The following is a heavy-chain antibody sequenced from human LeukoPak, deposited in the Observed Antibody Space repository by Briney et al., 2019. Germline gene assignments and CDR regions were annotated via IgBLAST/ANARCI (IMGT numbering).Heavy chain of an antibody. CDR3: AREGYDFWSGLEARYYYYGMDV. J-gene: IGHJ6*02. D-gene: IGHD3-3*01. Sequence: GASVKVSCKASGYTFTSYYMHWVRQAPGQGLEWMGRIIPILGIANYAQKFQGRVTITADKSTSTAYMELSSLRSEDTAVYYCAREGYDFWSGLEARYYYYGMDVWGQGTTVTVSS. CDR1: GYTFTSYY. CDR2: IIPILGIA. V-gene: IGHV1-69*04.